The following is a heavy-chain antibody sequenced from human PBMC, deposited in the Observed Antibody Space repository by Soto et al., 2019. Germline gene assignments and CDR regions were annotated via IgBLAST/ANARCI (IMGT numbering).Heavy chain of an antibody. D-gene: IGHD1-1*01. CDR3: AKDRTTTGTTVRFDP. V-gene: IGHV3-23*01. J-gene: IGHJ5*02. CDR1: GFAFTNYA. CDR2: ISGSGGST. Sequence: GGSLRLSCAASGFAFTNYAMSWVRQAPGKGLQWVSTISGSGGSTYYADSVRGRFTISKDNSKSTLYLQMNSLRAGDTAIYYCAKDRTTTGTTVRFDPWGQGTLVTVSS.